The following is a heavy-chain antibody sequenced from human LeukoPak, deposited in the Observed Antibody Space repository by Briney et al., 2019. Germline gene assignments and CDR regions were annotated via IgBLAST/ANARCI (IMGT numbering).Heavy chain of an antibody. J-gene: IGHJ4*02. CDR1: GFSLSTSGMC. Sequence: SGPTLVNPTQTLTLTCTFSGFSLSTSGMCVSWIRQPPGKALEWLARIDWDDDKYYSTSLKTRLTISKDTSKNQVVLTMTNMDPVDTATYYCARHYYDSGGYSFDYWGQGTLVTVSS. D-gene: IGHD3-22*01. CDR2: IDWDDDK. V-gene: IGHV2-70*11. CDR3: ARHYYDSGGYSFDY.